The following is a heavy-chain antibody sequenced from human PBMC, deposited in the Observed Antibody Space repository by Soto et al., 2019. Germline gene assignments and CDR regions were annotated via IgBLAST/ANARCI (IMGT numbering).Heavy chain of an antibody. CDR1: GGSISSGGYY. J-gene: IGHJ5*02. CDR3: ARDIGTYYYDSSGYYYENWFDP. V-gene: IGHV4-31*03. CDR2: IYYSGST. Sequence: SETLSLTCTVSGGSISSGGYYWSWIRQHPGKGLEWIGYIYYSGSTYYNPSLKSRVTISVDTSKNQFSLKLSSVTAADTAVYYCARDIGTYYYDSSGYYYENWFDPWGQGTLVTVSS. D-gene: IGHD3-22*01.